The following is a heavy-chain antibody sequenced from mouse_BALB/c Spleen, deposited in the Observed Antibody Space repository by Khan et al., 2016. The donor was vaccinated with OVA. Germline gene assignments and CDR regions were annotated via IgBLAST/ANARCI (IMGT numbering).Heavy chain of an antibody. CDR1: GYTFISYT. CDR2: INPSNGYT. J-gene: IGHJ3*01. D-gene: IGHD2-14*01. CDR3: VRDGAYHRTDGWFAY. Sequence: QVQLKESGAELARPGASVKMSCKASGYTFISYTIHWIKKRPGQGLEWIGYINPSNGYTNYNQKFKDKATLTTDKSSTTAYLQLSSLTSDDSAVYNCVRDGAYHRTDGWFAYWGQGTLVTVSA. V-gene: IGHV1-4*01.